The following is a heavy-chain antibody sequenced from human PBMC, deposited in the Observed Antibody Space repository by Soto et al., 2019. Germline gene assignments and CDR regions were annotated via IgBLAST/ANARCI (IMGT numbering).Heavy chain of an antibody. CDR1: GFTFSSYG. V-gene: IGHV3-30*18. J-gene: IGHJ6*02. CDR3: AKGSDSSGYYTGDYGMDV. Sequence: QVQLVESGGGVVQPGRSLRLSCAASGFTFSSYGMHWVRQAPGKGLEWVAVISYDGSKKYYADSVKGRFTISRDNSKNTLYLQMNSLRAEDTAVYYCAKGSDSSGYYTGDYGMDVWGQGTTVTVSS. CDR2: ISYDGSKK. D-gene: IGHD3-22*01.